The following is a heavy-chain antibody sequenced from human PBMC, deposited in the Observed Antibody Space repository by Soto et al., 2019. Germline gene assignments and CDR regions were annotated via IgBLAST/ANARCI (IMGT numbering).Heavy chain of an antibody. CDR2: IWYDGSNK. CDR1: GFTFSSYG. V-gene: IGHV3-33*01. Sequence: SGGSLRLSCAASGFTFSSYGMHWVRQAPGKGLEWVAVIWYDGSNKYYADSVKGRFTISRDNSKNTLYLQMNSLRAEDTAVYYCARDGYSGYRFDYWGRGTLVTVSS. CDR3: ARDGYSGYRFDY. J-gene: IGHJ4*02. D-gene: IGHD5-12*01.